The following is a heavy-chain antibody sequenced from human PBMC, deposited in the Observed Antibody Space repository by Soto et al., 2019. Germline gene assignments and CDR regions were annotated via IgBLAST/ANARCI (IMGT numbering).Heavy chain of an antibody. CDR3: AKVGHSTPFDY. V-gene: IGHV3-23*01. Sequence: GGSLRLSCAASGFTFSSYAMSWVRQAPGKGLEWVSAISGSGGSTYYADSVRGRFTISRDNSKNTLYLQMNSLRAEDTAVYYYAKVGHSTPFDYWGQGTLVTVSS. CDR2: ISGSGGST. CDR1: GFTFSSYA. D-gene: IGHD2-15*01. J-gene: IGHJ4*02.